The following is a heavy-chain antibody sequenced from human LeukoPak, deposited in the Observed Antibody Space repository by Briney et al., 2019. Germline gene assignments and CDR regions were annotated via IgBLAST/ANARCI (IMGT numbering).Heavy chain of an antibody. CDR2: INPSGGST. D-gene: IGHD3-10*01. CDR3: ARELEVRGGVDY. Sequence: ASVKVSCKASGYTFTSYYMHWVRQAPGQGLEWMGIINPSGGSTSYAQKFQSRVTMTRDTSTSTVYMELSSLRSEDTAVYYCARELEVRGGVDYWGQGTLVTVSS. V-gene: IGHV1-46*01. J-gene: IGHJ4*02. CDR1: GYTFTSYY.